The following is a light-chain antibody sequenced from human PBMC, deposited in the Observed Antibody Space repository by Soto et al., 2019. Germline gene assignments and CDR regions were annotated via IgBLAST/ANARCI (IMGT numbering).Light chain of an antibody. CDR3: NSYTSNSSQV. CDR1: DNDVGDYHY. V-gene: IGLV2-14*03. CDR2: DVS. J-gene: IGLJ3*02. Sequence: QSALTQPASVSGSPGQSITISCTPTDNDVGDYHYVSWYQQHPGKAPKLIIFDVSHRPSGVSDRFSGSKSDNTASLTISGLQAEDEADYFCNSYTSNSSQVFCGGTKLTVL.